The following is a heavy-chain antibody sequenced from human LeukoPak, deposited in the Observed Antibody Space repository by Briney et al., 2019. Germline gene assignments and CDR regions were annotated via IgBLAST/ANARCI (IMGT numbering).Heavy chain of an antibody. J-gene: IGHJ4*02. Sequence: QPGGSLRLSCAVSGFSVTSNYMSWVRQAPGKGLEWVSVFYVGGATYYADSVKGRFTISRDNSENTLYLQMKSLRAEDTAVYYCARGDGYNFFDYWGQGTLVTVSS. D-gene: IGHD5-24*01. CDR2: FYVGGAT. V-gene: IGHV3-53*01. CDR1: GFSVTSNY. CDR3: ARGDGYNFFDY.